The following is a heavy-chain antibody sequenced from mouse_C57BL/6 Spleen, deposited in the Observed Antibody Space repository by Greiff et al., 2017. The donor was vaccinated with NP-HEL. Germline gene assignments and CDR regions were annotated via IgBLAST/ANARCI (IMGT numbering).Heavy chain of an antibody. J-gene: IGHJ3*01. CDR1: GYTFTSYW. V-gene: IGHV1-55*01. CDR3: ARGDGNSDEFAY. Sequence: QVHVKQSGAELVKPGASVKMSCKASGYTFTSYWITWVKQRPGQGLEWIGDIYPGSGSTNYNEKFKSKATLTVDTSSSTAYMQLSSLTSEDSAVYYCARGDGNSDEFAYWGQGTLVTVSA. CDR2: IYPGSGST. D-gene: IGHD2-1*01.